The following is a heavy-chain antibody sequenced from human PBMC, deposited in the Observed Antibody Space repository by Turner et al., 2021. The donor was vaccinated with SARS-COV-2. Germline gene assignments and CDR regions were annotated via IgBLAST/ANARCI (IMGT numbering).Heavy chain of an antibody. CDR2: INQDGSQK. CDR1: GMTFWHDG. J-gene: IGHJ6*02. Sequence: EAQLVQSGGGLVQRGGSLRLSSTGSGMTFWHDGMSWVRQAPGKVLEWVANINQDGSQKFYVDSVKGRFTISRDDSKNSLFLQMNSLRAEDTAVYYCARDSSSSGFFYRDYYFGMDIWGQGTTVTVS. CDR3: ARDSSSSGFFYRDYYFGMDI. V-gene: IGHV3-7*01. D-gene: IGHD2-2*01.